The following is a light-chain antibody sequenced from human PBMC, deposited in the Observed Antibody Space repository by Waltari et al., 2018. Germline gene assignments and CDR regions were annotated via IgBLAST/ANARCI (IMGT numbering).Light chain of an antibody. V-gene: IGLV2-11*01. Sequence: QSALTQPRSVSGSPGQSVTISCTGTSRDVGAYNYVSWYQQHPGKAPKLMIYDVIKSPYGVPDRFSGSNSGNTAYLTISGLQAEDEADYCCCSYAGSYTWVFGGGTQLTVL. CDR1: SRDVGAYNY. J-gene: IGLJ3*02. CDR2: DVI. CDR3: CSYAGSYTWV.